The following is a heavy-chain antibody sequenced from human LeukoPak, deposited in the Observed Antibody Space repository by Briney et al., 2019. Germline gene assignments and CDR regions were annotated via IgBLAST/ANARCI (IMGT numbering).Heavy chain of an antibody. CDR3: ARGGMIRGVTYYYYGMDV. D-gene: IGHD3-10*01. J-gene: IGHJ6*04. CDR1: GGSFSGYY. CDR2: INHSGST. Sequence: SETLSPTCTVYGGSFSGYYWSWIRQPPGKGLDWIGEINHSGSTNYNPSLKSRVTISVDTSRNQFSLKLSSVTAADTAVYYCARGGMIRGVTYYYYGMDVWGKGTTVTVSS. V-gene: IGHV4-34*01.